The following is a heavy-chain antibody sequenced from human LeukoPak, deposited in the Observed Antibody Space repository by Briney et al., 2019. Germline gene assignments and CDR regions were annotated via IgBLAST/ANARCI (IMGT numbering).Heavy chain of an antibody. Sequence: SGGSLRLSCAASGFPFSSYWMLWVRQVPGKGLLWVSRINSDGSATIYADSVRGRFTISRDNAKNTLYLQMSGLRVEDTAVYHCASDSPYYGMDVWGQGTTVTVSS. J-gene: IGHJ6*02. CDR2: INSDGSAT. CDR1: GFPFSSYW. CDR3: ASDSPYYGMDV. V-gene: IGHV3-74*01.